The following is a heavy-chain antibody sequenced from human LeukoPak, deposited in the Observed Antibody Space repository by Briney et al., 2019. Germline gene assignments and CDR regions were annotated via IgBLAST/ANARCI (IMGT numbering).Heavy chain of an antibody. CDR1: GGSLSSGDYY. CDR2: IYYSGST. CDR3: AAPRSYYYYGMDV. V-gene: IGHV4-30-4*01. Sequence: PSETLSLTCTVSGGSLSSGDYYWSWIRQPPGKGLEWIGYIYYSGSTYYNPSLKSRVTISVDTSKNQFSLKLSSVTAADTAVYYCAAPRSYYYYGMDVWGQGTTVTVSS. J-gene: IGHJ6*02.